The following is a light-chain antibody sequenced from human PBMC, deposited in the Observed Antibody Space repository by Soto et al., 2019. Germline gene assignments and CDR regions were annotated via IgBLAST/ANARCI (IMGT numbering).Light chain of an antibody. V-gene: IGKV1-9*01. J-gene: IGKJ4*01. CDR1: QGSMNN. Sequence: DIPLTQSPSVMSASVGDRVTITCRASQGSMNNLAWYQQKPGKAPKLLIYTASTLQSGVPSRFSGSGSGTEFTLTISSLQPEDFATYYCQQLKNYRRTFGGGTKVELQ. CDR2: TAS. CDR3: QQLKNYRRT.